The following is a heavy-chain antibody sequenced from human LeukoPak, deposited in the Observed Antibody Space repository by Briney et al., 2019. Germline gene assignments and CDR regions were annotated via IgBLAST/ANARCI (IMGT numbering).Heavy chain of an antibody. CDR3: ARNGYMDV. CDR2: ISSSGGTI. V-gene: IGHV3-48*03. J-gene: IGHJ6*03. Sequence: PGGSLRLSCAASGFTFSSYEMNWVRQAPGKGLEWVSYISSSGGTIYYADSAKGRFTISRDNAKNSLYLQMNSLRAEDTAVYYCARNGYMDVWGKGTTVTVSS. CDR1: GFTFSSYE. D-gene: IGHD2-8*01.